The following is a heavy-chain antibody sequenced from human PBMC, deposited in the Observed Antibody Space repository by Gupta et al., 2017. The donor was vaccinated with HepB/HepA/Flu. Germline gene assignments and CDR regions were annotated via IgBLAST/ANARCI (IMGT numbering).Heavy chain of an antibody. V-gene: IGHV3-74*01. CDR3: VREIGGYSAA. Sequence: EVQLVESGGGLVQPGGSLRLACADSGFTFSSYWMHWVRQAPGKGLVWVSRINTDGSSASYVDSVKGRFTISRDNANKMLYLQMNSLRAEDTAVYYCVREIGGYSAAWGQGTLVTVSS. D-gene: IGHD2-21*01. CDR1: GFTFSSYW. CDR2: INTDGSSA. J-gene: IGHJ5*02.